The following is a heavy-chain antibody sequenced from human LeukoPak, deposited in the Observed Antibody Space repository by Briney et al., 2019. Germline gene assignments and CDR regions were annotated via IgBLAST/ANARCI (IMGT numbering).Heavy chain of an antibody. Sequence: SETLSLTCTVSGGSISSYYWSWIRQPPGKGLEWIGYIYYSGTIYNPSLKSRVTISVDTSKNQFSLKLSSVTAADTAVYYCARDRVPEGYFDYWGQGTLVTVTS. CDR2: IYYSGT. CDR1: GGSISSYY. J-gene: IGHJ4*02. V-gene: IGHV4-59*01. CDR3: ARDRVPEGYFDY. D-gene: IGHD1-1*01.